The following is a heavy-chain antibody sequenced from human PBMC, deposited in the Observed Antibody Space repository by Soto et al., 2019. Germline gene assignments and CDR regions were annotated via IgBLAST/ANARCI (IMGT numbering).Heavy chain of an antibody. V-gene: IGHV1-24*01. J-gene: IGHJ3*02. Sequence: ASVKVSCKVSGYTLTELSMHWVRQAPGKGLEWMGGFDPEDGETIYAQKFQGRVTMTEDTSTDTAYMELSSLRSEDTAVYYCATDRSSSWRNAFDIWGQGTMVTVSS. CDR3: ATDRSSSWRNAFDI. D-gene: IGHD6-13*01. CDR1: GYTLTELS. CDR2: FDPEDGET.